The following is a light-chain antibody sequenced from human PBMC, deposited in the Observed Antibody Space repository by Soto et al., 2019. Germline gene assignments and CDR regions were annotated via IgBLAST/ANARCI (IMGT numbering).Light chain of an antibody. CDR3: QQYGNSPFT. V-gene: IGKV3D-20*01. CDR2: DTS. Sequence: EIVLTQSPSTLSLSPGQRATLSCGASQSVSSGYLAWYQQKPGLAPRLLIYDTSNRATSVPDRFSGSGSGTDFTLTISRLEPEDFAVYYCQQYGNSPFTFGPGTKVDIK. J-gene: IGKJ3*01. CDR1: QSVSSGY.